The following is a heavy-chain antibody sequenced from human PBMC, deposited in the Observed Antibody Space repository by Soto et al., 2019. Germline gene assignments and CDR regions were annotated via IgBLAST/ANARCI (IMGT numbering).Heavy chain of an antibody. Sequence: EVQVVESGGGLVQTGESLRLSCAASGFSFSDSWMHWVRQAPGKGLMWVSRINSDGSSTNYADSVKGRFTISRDNSRNTLYLQMSSLRAEDTAVYYCARGNQWFDPWGQGTLVTVSS. CDR2: INSDGSST. V-gene: IGHV3-74*01. CDR3: ARGNQWFDP. J-gene: IGHJ5*02. CDR1: GFSFSDSW.